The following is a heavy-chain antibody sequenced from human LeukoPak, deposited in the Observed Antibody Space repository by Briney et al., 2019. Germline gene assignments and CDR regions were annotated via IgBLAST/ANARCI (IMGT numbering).Heavy chain of an antibody. D-gene: IGHD2-21*01. Sequence: SETLSLTCTVSGGSISRYFWSWIRQPPGKGLEWIGEIYHSGSTNYNPSLKSRVTISVDKSKNQFSLKLSSVTAADTAVYYCARGGYCGGDCYSAVEYFQHWGQGTLVTVSS. CDR1: GGSISRYF. CDR3: ARGGYCGGDCYSAVEYFQH. J-gene: IGHJ1*01. V-gene: IGHV4-59*12. CDR2: IYHSGST.